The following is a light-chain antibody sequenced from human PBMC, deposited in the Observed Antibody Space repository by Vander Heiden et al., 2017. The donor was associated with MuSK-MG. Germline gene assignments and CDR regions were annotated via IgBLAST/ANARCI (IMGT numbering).Light chain of an antibody. CDR3: QQHDSTPPNT. CDR2: AAS. V-gene: IGKV1-NL1*01. CDR1: QGISNS. Sequence: DIQMTQSPSSLSASVGDRVTITCRASQGISNSLAWYQQKPGKAPKLLLYAASRLESGVPSRFSGSGYGTDYTLTISSRQPEDFAPYYCQQHDSTPPNTFGQGTKLEIK. J-gene: IGKJ2*01.